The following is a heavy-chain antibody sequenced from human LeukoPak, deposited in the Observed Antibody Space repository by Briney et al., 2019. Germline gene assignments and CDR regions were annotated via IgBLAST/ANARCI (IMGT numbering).Heavy chain of an antibody. J-gene: IGHJ4*02. CDR2: IWYDGSTK. Sequence: GGSLRLSCAASGFTFSNYGMHWVRQAPGRGLEWVAVIWYDGSTKYYADSVKGRFTISRDNSKNMLYLQMNSLRAEDTAVYYCAANFDFRGQGTLVTVSS. V-gene: IGHV3-33*01. CDR1: GFTFSNYG. CDR3: AANFDF.